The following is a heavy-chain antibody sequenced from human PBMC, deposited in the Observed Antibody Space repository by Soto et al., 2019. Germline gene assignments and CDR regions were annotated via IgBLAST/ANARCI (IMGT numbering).Heavy chain of an antibody. CDR3: ATEQEWQLAPSFDH. V-gene: IGHV3-30*03. Sequence: QVQLVESGGGVVQPGRSLRLSCAASGFTFSSYGMHWVRQAPGKGLGWVAVISYDGSNKYYADSVKGRFTISRDNSKKTLYPQMSRLSAEDTAVYYCATEQEWQLAPSFDHWGQGTLVTVSS. D-gene: IGHD6-13*01. CDR2: ISYDGSNK. J-gene: IGHJ4*02. CDR1: GFTFSSYG.